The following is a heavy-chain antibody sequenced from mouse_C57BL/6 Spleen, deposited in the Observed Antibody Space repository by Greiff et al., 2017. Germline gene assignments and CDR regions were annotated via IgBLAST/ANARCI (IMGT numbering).Heavy chain of an antibody. CDR1: GFNIKNNY. CDR3: ARGSSYGFAY. J-gene: IGHJ3*01. CDR2: IDPANGNT. D-gene: IGHD1-1*01. Sequence: EVQLQQSVAELVRPGASVKLSCTASGFNIKNNYMHWVKQRPEQGLEWIGRIDPANGNTKYAPKFQGKATITADTSSNTAYLQLSSLTSEDTAIYYCARGSSYGFAYWGQGTLVTVSA. V-gene: IGHV14-3*01.